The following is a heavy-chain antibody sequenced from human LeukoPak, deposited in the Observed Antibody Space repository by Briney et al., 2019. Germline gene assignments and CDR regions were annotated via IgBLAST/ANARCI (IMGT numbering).Heavy chain of an antibody. D-gene: IGHD3-22*01. CDR1: GFTFSSYA. Sequence: GGSLRLSCAASGFTFSSYAMSWVRQAPGKGLEWVSATSGSGGSTYHADSVKGRFTISRDNSKNTLYLQMNSLRAEDTAVYYCANGKFYYDSSGYRIPDYWGQGTLVTVSS. CDR2: TSGSGGST. V-gene: IGHV3-23*01. CDR3: ANGKFYYDSSGYRIPDY. J-gene: IGHJ4*02.